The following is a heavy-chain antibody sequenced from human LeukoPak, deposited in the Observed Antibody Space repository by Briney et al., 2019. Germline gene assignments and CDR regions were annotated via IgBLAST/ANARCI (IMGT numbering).Heavy chain of an antibody. V-gene: IGHV3-20*04. Sequence: GGSLRLSCAASGFTFSSYAMSWVRQAPGKGLEWVSGINWNGGSTGYADSVKGRFTISRDNAKNSLYLQMNSLRAEDTALYYCARVYSGSYSGAFDIWGQGTMVTVSS. J-gene: IGHJ3*02. CDR2: INWNGGST. CDR3: ARVYSGSYSGAFDI. CDR1: GFTFSSYA. D-gene: IGHD1-26*01.